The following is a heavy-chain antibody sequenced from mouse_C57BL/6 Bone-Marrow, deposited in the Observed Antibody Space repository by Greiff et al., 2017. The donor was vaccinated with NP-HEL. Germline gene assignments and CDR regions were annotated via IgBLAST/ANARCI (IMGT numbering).Heavy chain of an antibody. CDR2: IYPGSGNT. V-gene: IGHV1-76*01. CDR1: GYTFTDYY. D-gene: IGHD2-4*01. J-gene: IGHJ2*01. Sequence: VQLQQSGAELVRPGASVKLSCKASGYTFTDYYINWVKQRPGQGLEWIARIYPGSGNTYYNEKFKGKATLTAEKSSSTAYMQLSSLTSEDSAVYFCAREEGDYDYWGQGTTLTVSS. CDR3: AREEGDYDY.